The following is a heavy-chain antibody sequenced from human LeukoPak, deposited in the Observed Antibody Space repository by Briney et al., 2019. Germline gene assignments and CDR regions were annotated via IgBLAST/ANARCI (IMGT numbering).Heavy chain of an antibody. J-gene: IGHJ4*02. V-gene: IGHV4-4*07. CDR3: ARDARLHYYFDY. D-gene: IGHD6-25*01. CDR1: GGSISSYY. Sequence: SSETLSLTCTVSGGSISSYYWRWIRQPAGKGLEWIGRFYTSGSTHYNPSLKSRVTMSIDTSKNQFSLKLSSVTAADTAVYYCARDARLHYYFDYWGQGTLVTVSS. CDR2: FYTSGST.